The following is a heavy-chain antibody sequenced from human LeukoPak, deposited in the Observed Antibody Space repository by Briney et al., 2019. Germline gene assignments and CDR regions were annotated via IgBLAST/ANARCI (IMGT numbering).Heavy chain of an antibody. V-gene: IGHV1-46*01. J-gene: IGHJ5*02. Sequence: GASVKVSCKASGYTFTSYYMHWVRQAPGQGLEWMGIINPSGGSTSYAQEFQGRVTMTRDTSTSTVYMELSSLRSEDTAVYYCARGVLRFLERAYNWFDPWGQGTLVTVSS. CDR2: INPSGGST. D-gene: IGHD3-3*01. CDR3: ARGVLRFLERAYNWFDP. CDR1: GYTFTSYY.